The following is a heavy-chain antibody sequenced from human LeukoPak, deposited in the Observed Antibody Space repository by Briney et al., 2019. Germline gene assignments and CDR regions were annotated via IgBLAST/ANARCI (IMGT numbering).Heavy chain of an antibody. CDR2: IYTSGST. Sequence: SETLSLTCTVSGGSISSYYWSWIRQPAGKGLEWIWRIYTSGSTNYNPSLKSRVTMSVDTSKNQFSLKLSSVTAADTAVYYCARVSYYYGSGSYLVDYWGQGTLVTVSS. D-gene: IGHD3-10*01. CDR3: ARVSYYYGSGSYLVDY. CDR1: GGSISSYY. V-gene: IGHV4-4*07. J-gene: IGHJ4*02.